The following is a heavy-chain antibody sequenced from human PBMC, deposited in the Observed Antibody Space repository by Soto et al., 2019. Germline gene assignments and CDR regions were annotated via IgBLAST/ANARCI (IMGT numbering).Heavy chain of an antibody. CDR2: ISGSGGST. CDR3: AKHSMLVPDAPGFDP. D-gene: IGHD2-2*01. J-gene: IGHJ5*02. V-gene: IGHV3-23*01. Sequence: PGGSLRLSCAASGFTFSSYAMSWVRQAPGKGLEWVSAISGSGGSTYYADSVKGRFTISRDNSKNTLYLQMNSLRAEGTAVYYCAKHSMLVPDAPGFDPWGQGTLVTVSS. CDR1: GFTFSSYA.